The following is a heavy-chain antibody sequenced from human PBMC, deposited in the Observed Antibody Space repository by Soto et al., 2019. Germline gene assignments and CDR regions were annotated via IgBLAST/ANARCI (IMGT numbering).Heavy chain of an antibody. CDR1: GGSFSSYY. V-gene: IGHV4-34*01. Sequence: SETLSLTCAVYGGSFSSYYWSWIRQPPGKGLEWIGEINHSGSSNYSPSLKGRLTISVDTSKNQLSLKLTSVTAADSAVYYCARWNYHHYHHSSGNFRTSYYFDSWGQGTLVTVSS. CDR3: ARWNYHHYHHSSGNFRTSYYFDS. D-gene: IGHD3-22*01. J-gene: IGHJ4*02. CDR2: INHSGSS.